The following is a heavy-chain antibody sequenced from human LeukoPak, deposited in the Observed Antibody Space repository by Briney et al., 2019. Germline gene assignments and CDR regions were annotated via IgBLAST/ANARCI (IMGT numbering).Heavy chain of an antibody. CDR3: ARLPAKYGDYDYGMDV. J-gene: IGHJ6*02. CDR2: INHRGST. D-gene: IGHD4-17*01. Sequence: PSETLSLTCVVYGGSFSGFYWSWIRQPPGMGLEWIGEINHRGSTHYNPSLKSRVTISVDTSKNQFSLKLSSVTAADTAVYYCARLPAKYGDYDYGMDVWGQGTTVTVSS. CDR1: GGSFSGFY. V-gene: IGHV4-34*01.